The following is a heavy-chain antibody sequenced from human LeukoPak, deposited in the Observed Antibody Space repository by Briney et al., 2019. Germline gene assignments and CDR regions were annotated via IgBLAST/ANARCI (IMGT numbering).Heavy chain of an antibody. J-gene: IGHJ4*02. CDR1: GYTFTSYY. CDR2: INPSGGST. D-gene: IGHD6-13*01. CDR3: ARERLAAATDY. Sequence: ASVKVSCKASGYTFTSYYMHWVRQAPGQGLEWMGIINPSGGSTSYAQKFQGRVTMTRDMSTSTVYMELSSLRSEDTAVYYCARERLAAATDYWGQGTLVTVSS. V-gene: IGHV1-46*01.